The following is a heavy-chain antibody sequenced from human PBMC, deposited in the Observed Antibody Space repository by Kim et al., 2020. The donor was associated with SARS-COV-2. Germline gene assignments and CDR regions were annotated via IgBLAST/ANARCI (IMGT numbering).Heavy chain of an antibody. CDR3: ARSSYSSSWYAPLGFDY. Sequence: ASVKVSCKASGYSFTTYAMHWVRQAPGQRLEWMGWINGGDGNTNTSQKFQGRVTITRDTSANTAYMELSSLRSEDTAIYYCARSSYSSSWYAPLGFDYWGQGTLLTVSS. J-gene: IGHJ4*02. D-gene: IGHD6-13*01. CDR2: INGGDGNT. V-gene: IGHV1-3*01. CDR1: GYSFTTYA.